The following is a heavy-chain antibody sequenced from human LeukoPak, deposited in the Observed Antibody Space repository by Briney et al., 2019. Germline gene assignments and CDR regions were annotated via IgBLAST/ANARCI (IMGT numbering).Heavy chain of an antibody. V-gene: IGHV4-4*07. CDR2: IYTRGST. J-gene: IGHJ6*03. D-gene: IGHD5-18*01. Sequence: SDAVSLTGTVSGGSMSSCYWSWLRQTAGGGREWIGRIYTRGSTNYNPSLKSRVTMSVDTSKHQFSLKLSSVTAAHTAVYYCARGYSLVYYYYMHVWGKGTTVTVSS. CDR1: GGSMSSCY. CDR3: ARGYSLVYYYYMHV.